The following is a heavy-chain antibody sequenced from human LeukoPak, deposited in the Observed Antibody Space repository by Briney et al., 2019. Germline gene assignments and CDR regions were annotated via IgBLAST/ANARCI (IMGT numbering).Heavy chain of an antibody. CDR3: ARRIAATKD. Sequence: MSSETLSLTCAVYGGSFSGYYWSWIRQPPGKGLEWIGEINHSGSTNYNPSLKSRVTISVDTSKNQFSLKLSSVTAADTAVYYCARRIAATKDWGQGTLVTVSS. CDR1: GGSFSGYY. D-gene: IGHD6-13*01. V-gene: IGHV4-34*01. CDR2: INHSGST. J-gene: IGHJ4*02.